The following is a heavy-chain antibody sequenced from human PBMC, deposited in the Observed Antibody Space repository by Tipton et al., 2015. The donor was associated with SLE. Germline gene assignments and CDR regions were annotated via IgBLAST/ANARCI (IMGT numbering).Heavy chain of an antibody. J-gene: IGHJ6*02. V-gene: IGHV4-39*07. CDR3: ARAKRDDYYYYGMDV. D-gene: IGHD3-16*01. CDR1: GGSISSSSYY. CDR2: IYYSGST. Sequence: TLSLTCTVSGGSISSSSYYWGWIRQPPGKGLEWIGRIYYSGSTYYNPSLKSRVTISVDTSKNQFSLKLSSVTAADTAVYYCARAKRDDYYYYGMDVWGQGTTVTVSS.